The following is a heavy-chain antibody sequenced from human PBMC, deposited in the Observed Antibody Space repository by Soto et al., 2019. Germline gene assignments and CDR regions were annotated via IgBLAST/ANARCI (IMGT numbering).Heavy chain of an antibody. D-gene: IGHD2-15*01. CDR2: IKQDGSEK. CDR1: GFTFSDSW. CDR3: GRIGRHG. V-gene: IGHV3-7*01. J-gene: IGHJ6*02. Sequence: VGSLRLSCAASGFTFSDSWMDWVRQAPGKGPEWVANIKQDGSEKNYVDSVKGRFTISRDNAKNSLYLQMNSLRAEDTAVYSCGRIGRHGWGQGTTLIV.